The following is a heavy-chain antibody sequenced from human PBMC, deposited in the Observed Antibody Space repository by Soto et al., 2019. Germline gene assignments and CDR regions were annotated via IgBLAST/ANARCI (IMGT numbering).Heavy chain of an antibody. Sequence: QVQLQESGPGLVKPSETLSLTCSVSGGSIGSYYWRWIRQPPGKGLEWIGYIYYSGSTNYNPSLNSRVTISVDTSKNQFSLKLSSVTAADTAVYYCARGGWRQIDYWGQGTLVTVSS. CDR2: IYYSGST. D-gene: IGHD3-3*01. V-gene: IGHV4-59*08. CDR1: GGSIGSYY. CDR3: ARGGWRQIDY. J-gene: IGHJ4*02.